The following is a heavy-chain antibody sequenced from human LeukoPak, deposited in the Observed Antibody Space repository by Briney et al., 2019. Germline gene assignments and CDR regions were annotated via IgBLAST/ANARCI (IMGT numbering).Heavy chain of an antibody. D-gene: IGHD1-26*01. CDR1: GYTFTSYG. J-gene: IGHJ4*02. CDR2: ISAYNGNT. Sequence: GASVKVSCKASGYTFTSYGISWVRQAPGQGLEWMGWISAYNGNTNYAQKLQGRVTMTTDTSTSTAYMELRSLRSDDTAVYYCARPYSGSLADFFDYWGQGTLVTVSS. CDR3: ARPYSGSLADFFDY. V-gene: IGHV1-18*01.